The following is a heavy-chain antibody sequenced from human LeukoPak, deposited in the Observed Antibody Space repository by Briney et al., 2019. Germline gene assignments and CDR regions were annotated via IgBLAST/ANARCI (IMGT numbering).Heavy chain of an antibody. CDR3: ARSSSGWSPMSDY. CDR2: IYYSGST. CDR1: GGSISSSSYY. D-gene: IGHD6-19*01. V-gene: IGHV4-39*01. J-gene: IGHJ4*02. Sequence: SETLSLTCTVSGGSISSSSYYWGWIRQPPGKGLEWIGSIYYSGSTYYNPSLKSRVTISVDTSKNQFSLKLSSVTAADTAVYYCARSSSGWSPMSDYWGQGTLVTVSS.